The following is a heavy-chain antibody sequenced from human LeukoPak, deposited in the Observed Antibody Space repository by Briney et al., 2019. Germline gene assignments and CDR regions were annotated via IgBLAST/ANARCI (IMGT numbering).Heavy chain of an antibody. V-gene: IGHV3-9*01. J-gene: IGHJ4*02. CDR3: ARDGDYVHFDY. Sequence: GGSLRLSCAASGFTFDDYAMHWVRQAPGKGLEWVSGISWNSGSIGYADSVKGRFTISRDNAKNSLYLQMNSLRAEDTAVYYCARDGDYVHFDYWGQGTLVTVSS. CDR1: GFTFDDYA. D-gene: IGHD4-17*01. CDR2: ISWNSGSI.